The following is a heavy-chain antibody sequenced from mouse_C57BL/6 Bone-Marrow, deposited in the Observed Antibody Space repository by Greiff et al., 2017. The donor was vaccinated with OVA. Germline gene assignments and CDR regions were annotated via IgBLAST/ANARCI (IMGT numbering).Heavy chain of an antibody. V-gene: IGHV1-15*01. CDR3: TRDCIATVVALYWYCDV. Sequence: QVQLQQSGAELVRPGASVTLSCKASGYTFTDYEMHWVKQTPVHGLEWIGAIDPETGGTAYNQKFKGKAILTADKSSSTAYMELRSLTSEDSAVYYCTRDCIATVVALYWYCDVWGTGTTVTVSS. D-gene: IGHD1-1*01. CDR1: GYTFTDYE. J-gene: IGHJ1*03. CDR2: IDPETGGT.